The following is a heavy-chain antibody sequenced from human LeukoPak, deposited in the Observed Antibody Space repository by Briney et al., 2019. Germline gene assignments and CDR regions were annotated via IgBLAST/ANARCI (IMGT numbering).Heavy chain of an antibody. CDR2: INPSGGST. J-gene: IGHJ4*02. D-gene: IGHD3-22*01. CDR1: GYTFTGYY. CDR3: ARDQGSSGYQPPQFDY. V-gene: IGHV1-46*01. Sequence: GASVKVSCKASGYTFTGYYMHWVRQAPGQGLEWMGIINPSGGSTSYAQKFQGRVTMTRDTSTSTVYMELSSLRSEDTAVYYCARDQGSSGYQPPQFDYWGQGTLVTVSS.